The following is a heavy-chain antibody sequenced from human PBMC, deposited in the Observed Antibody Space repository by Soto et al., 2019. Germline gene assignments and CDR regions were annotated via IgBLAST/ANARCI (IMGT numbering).Heavy chain of an antibody. D-gene: IGHD6-13*01. CDR1: GGSISSSNYY. V-gene: IGHV4-39*01. J-gene: IGHJ4*02. Sequence: QLQLQESGPGLVKPSETLSLTCTVSGGSISSSNYYWAWVRQPPGKGLEWIANIYYSGDTYSHPSLRSRLTVSVDTSKNQVSLKLTSLTAADTAMYYCASLQVPGNCDYWGQGTLVTVSS. CDR3: ASLQVPGNCDY. CDR2: IYYSGDT.